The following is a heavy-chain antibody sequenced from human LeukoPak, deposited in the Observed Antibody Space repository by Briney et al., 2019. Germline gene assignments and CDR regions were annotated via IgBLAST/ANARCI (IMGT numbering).Heavy chain of an antibody. J-gene: IGHJ4*02. Sequence: PGGSLRLSCAASGFTFSSYSMNWVRQAPGKGLEWVSDISSSSSTIYYADSVKGRFTISRDNAKNSLYLQMNSLRAEDTAVYYCARDQYGYYDSSGYLDYWGQGTLVTVSS. CDR2: ISSSSSTI. CDR3: ARDQYGYYDSSGYLDY. V-gene: IGHV3-48*01. D-gene: IGHD3-22*01. CDR1: GFTFSSYS.